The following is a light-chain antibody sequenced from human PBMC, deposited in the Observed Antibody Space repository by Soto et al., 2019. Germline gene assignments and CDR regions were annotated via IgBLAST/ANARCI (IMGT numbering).Light chain of an antibody. J-gene: IGKJ5*01. CDR3: QQLNSYPST. Sequence: DIQLAQSPSFLSASVGDRVTITCRASQGISSYLAWHQQKPGKAPKLLIYAASTLQSGVPSRFSGSGSGTEFTLTISSLQPEDFATYDCQQLNSYPSTFGQGTRLEIK. V-gene: IGKV1-9*01. CDR1: QGISSY. CDR2: AAS.